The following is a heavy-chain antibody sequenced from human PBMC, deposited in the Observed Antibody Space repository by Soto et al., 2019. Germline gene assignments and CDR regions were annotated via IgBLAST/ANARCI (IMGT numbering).Heavy chain of an antibody. J-gene: IGHJ4*02. D-gene: IGHD2-8*02. CDR2: INTANGNT. CDR3: ARVSPTTWWGSWS. CDR1: GYTFSTYS. Sequence: GASVKVSCKTSGYTFSTYSMHWVRQAPGQRPEWMGWINTANGNTKYSHEFQGRVTITTDTSASTAYMDLTSLRSDDTAVYYCARVSPTTWWGSWSWGQGPLVTVSS. V-gene: IGHV1-3*04.